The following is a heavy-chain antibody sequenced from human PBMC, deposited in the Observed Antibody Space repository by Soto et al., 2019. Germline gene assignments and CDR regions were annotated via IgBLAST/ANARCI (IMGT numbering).Heavy chain of an antibody. J-gene: IGHJ6*03. D-gene: IGHD2-15*01. Sequence: GGSLRLSCAASGFTFSSYGMHWVRQAPGKGLEWVAVISYDGSNKYYADSVKGRFTISRDNSKNTLYLQMNSLRAEDTAVYYCVKEKEVVVVAATGIYYYYYMDVWGKGTTVTVSS. CDR3: VKEKEVVVVAATGIYYYYYMDV. CDR2: ISYDGSNK. V-gene: IGHV3-30*18. CDR1: GFTFSSYG.